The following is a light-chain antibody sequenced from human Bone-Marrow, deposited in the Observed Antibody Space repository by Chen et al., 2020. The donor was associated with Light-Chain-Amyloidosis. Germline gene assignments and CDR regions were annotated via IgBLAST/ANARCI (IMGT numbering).Light chain of an antibody. Sequence: EIVLTQSPGTLSLSPGEGANLSCRASQTISSNYLTWYQQKFGQAPRLLIYGSSSRATGIPDRFTGSGSGTDFTLTINRLEPGDFGMYYCQQYGTSPLTFGGGTKVEIK. CDR1: QTISSNY. J-gene: IGKJ4*01. CDR3: QQYGTSPLT. CDR2: GSS. V-gene: IGKV3-20*01.